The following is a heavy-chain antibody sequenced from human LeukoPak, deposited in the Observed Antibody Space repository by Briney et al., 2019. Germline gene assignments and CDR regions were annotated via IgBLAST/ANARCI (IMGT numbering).Heavy chain of an antibody. J-gene: IGHJ4*02. Sequence: PGGSLRLSCAASGFTFSSYWMSWVRQAPGKGLEWVANIKQDGSEKYYVDSVKGRFTISRDNAKNSLYLQMNSLRAEDMAVYYCAMTEHSGYFDYWGQGTLVTVSS. CDR1: GFTFSSYW. CDR2: IKQDGSEK. D-gene: IGHD3-22*01. V-gene: IGHV3-7*01. CDR3: AMTEHSGYFDY.